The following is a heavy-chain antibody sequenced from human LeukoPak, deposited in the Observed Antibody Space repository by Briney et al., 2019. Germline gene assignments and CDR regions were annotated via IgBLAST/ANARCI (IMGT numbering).Heavy chain of an antibody. V-gene: IGHV1-18*01. D-gene: IGHD2-2*01. J-gene: IGHJ6*02. Sequence: ASVKVSCKASGYTFTSYGISWVRQAPGQGLEWMGWISAYNGNTNYAQKLQGRVTMTTDTSTSTAYMELRSLRSDDTAVYYCARDRVIVVVPAAASLRYGMDVWGQGTTVTVSS. CDR2: ISAYNGNT. CDR3: ARDRVIVVVPAAASLRYGMDV. CDR1: GYTFTSYG.